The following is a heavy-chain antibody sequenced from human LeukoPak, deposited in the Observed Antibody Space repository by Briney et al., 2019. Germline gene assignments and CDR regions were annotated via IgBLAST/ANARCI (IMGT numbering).Heavy chain of an antibody. CDR3: ASEGGGAFDI. Sequence: PGGSLRLSCAASGFTFSSYSMNWVRQAPGKGLEWVSYISSSSSTIYYADSVKGRFTISRDNAKNSLYLQMNSLRAEDTAVYYWASEGGGAFDIWGQGTMVTVSS. D-gene: IGHD3-16*01. V-gene: IGHV3-48*04. J-gene: IGHJ3*02. CDR2: ISSSSSTI. CDR1: GFTFSSYS.